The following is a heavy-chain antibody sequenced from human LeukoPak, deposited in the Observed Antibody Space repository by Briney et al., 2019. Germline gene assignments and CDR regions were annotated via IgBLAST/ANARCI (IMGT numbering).Heavy chain of an antibody. V-gene: IGHV4-39*01. D-gene: IGHD6-13*01. CDR2: IYYSGST. J-gene: IGHJ4*02. Sequence: SETLSLTCTVSGGSISSSSYYWGWIRQPPGKGLEWIGSIYYSGSTYYNPSLKSRVTISVDTSKNQFSLKLSSVTAADTAVYYCAGSSRSWYQVYWGQGTLVTVSS. CDR3: AGSSRSWYQVY. CDR1: GGSISSSSYY.